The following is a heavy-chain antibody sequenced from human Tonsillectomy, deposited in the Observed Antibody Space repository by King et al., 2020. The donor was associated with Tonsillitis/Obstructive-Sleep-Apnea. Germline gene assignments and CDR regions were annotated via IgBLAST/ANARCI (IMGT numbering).Heavy chain of an antibody. D-gene: IGHD3-9*01. CDR3: AKDRLYYAILPGPEASFDP. J-gene: IGHJ5*02. CDR2: ISDSGGST. Sequence: VQLVESGGGLVQPGGSLRLACAASGLTFSSHAMSWVRQAPGRGVGWVYTISDSGGSTYYAGSVKGRFTISRDNSKNTLYLQMNSLRAADTAVHYCAKDRLYYAILPGPEASFDPWGQGTLVTVSS. V-gene: IGHV3-23*04. CDR1: GLTFSSHA.